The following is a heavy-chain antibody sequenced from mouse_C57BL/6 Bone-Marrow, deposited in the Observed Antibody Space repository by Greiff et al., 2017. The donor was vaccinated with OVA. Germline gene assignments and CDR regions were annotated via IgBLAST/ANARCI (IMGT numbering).Heavy chain of an antibody. CDR3: ARKGRYYYGSYYFDY. V-gene: IGHV1-55*01. CDR1: GYTFTSYW. J-gene: IGHJ2*01. Sequence: QVQLQQPGAELVKPGASVKMSCKASGYTFTSYWITWVKQRPGQGLEWIGDLYPGSGSTNYNEKFKSKATLTVDTSSSTAYLQFSSLTSEDSAVYYCARKGRYYYGSYYFDYWGQGTTLTVSS. D-gene: IGHD1-1*01. CDR2: LYPGSGST.